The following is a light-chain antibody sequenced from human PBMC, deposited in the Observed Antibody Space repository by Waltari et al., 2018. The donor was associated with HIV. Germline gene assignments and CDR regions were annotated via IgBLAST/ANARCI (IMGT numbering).Light chain of an antibody. CDR2: DAS. CDR1: QGISTL. CDR3: QQTRTFPIT. V-gene: IGKV1D-12*01. Sequence: DLQMTPSPSSLSSSVGERVTITCRARQGISTLLAWYQQKPGKAPQLLVYDASSLHSGIPARFSGSGSGTEFTLTISSLQPEDFATYYCQQTRTFPITFGQGTRLELK. J-gene: IGKJ5*01.